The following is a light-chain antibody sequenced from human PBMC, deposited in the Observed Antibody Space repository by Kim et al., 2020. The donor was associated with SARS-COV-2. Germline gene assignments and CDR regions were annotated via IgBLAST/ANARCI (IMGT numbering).Light chain of an antibody. CDR3: NSRDSSGNLV. CDR2: GKN. J-gene: IGLJ2*01. CDR1: SLRSYY. Sequence: SSESTQDPAVSVALGQTVRITCQGDSLRSYYASWYQQKPGQAPVLVIYGKNNRPSGIPDRFSGSSSGNTASLTITGAQAEDEAEYYCNSRDSSGNLVFGGGTQLTVL. V-gene: IGLV3-19*01.